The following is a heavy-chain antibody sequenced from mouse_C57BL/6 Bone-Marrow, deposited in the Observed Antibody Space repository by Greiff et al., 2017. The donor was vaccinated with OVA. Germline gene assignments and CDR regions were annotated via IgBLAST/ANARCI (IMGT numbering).Heavy chain of an antibody. CDR2: ISSGGDYI. CDR1: GFTFSSYA. J-gene: IGHJ4*01. Sequence: EVQRVESGEGLVKPGGSLKLSCAASGFTFSSYAMSWVRQTPEKRLEWVAYISSGGDYIYYADTVKGRFTISRDNARNTLYLQMSSLKSEDTAMYYCTRDDYDEAMDYWGQGTSVTVSS. CDR3: TRDDYDEAMDY. D-gene: IGHD2-4*01. V-gene: IGHV5-9-1*02.